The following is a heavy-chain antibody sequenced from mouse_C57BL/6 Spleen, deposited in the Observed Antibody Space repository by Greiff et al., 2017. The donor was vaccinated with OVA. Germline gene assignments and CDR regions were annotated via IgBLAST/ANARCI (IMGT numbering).Heavy chain of an antibody. Sequence: QVQLQQPGAELVKPGASVKMSCKASGYTFTSYWITWVKQRPGQGLEWIGDFYPGSGSTNYNEKFKSKATLTVDTSSSTAYMQLSSLTSKDDAVYYCARPPVVATDWYFDVWGTGTTVTVSS. V-gene: IGHV1-55*01. CDR2: FYPGSGST. D-gene: IGHD1-1*01. CDR1: GYTFTSYW. J-gene: IGHJ1*03. CDR3: ARPPVVATDWYFDV.